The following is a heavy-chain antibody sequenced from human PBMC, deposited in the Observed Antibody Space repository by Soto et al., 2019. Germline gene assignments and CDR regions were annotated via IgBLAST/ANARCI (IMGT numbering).Heavy chain of an antibody. V-gene: IGHV4-31*03. Sequence: PSETLSLTCTVSGGSISSGGYYWSWIRQHPGKGLEWIGYIYYSGSTYYNPSLKSRVTISVDTSKNQFSLKLSSVTAADTAVYYCASQGQQEGGVFDYWGQGTLVTVSS. CDR1: GGSISSGGYY. CDR3: ASQGQQEGGVFDY. J-gene: IGHJ4*02. D-gene: IGHD6-13*01. CDR2: IYYSGST.